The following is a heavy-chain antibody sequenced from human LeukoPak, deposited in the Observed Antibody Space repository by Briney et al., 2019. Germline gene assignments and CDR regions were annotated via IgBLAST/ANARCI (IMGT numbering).Heavy chain of an antibody. CDR2: IYYSGST. V-gene: IGHV4-59*01. J-gene: IGHJ4*02. Sequence: SETLSLTCTVSGGSISSYYWSCIRQPPGKGLEWIGYIYYSGSTNYNPSLKSRVTISVDTSKNQFSLKLSSVTAADTAVYYCARGGSSWTLLDYWGQGTLVTVSS. CDR3: ARGGSSWTLLDY. D-gene: IGHD6-13*01. CDR1: GGSISSYY.